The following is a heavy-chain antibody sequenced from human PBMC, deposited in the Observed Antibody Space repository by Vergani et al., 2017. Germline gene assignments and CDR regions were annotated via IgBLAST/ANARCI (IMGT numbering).Heavy chain of an antibody. V-gene: IGHV1-18*01. Sequence: QVQLVQSGAEVKKPGASVKVSCKASGYTFSTYGISWVRQAPGQGLEWMGWISAYNGNTNYPEKFQGRLTMTTDTSTRTAYMELRSLRSDDTAVYYCATTYYYDSSGSNYFDYWGQGTLVTVSS. CDR1: GYTFSTYG. CDR2: ISAYNGNT. CDR3: ATTYYYDSSGSNYFDY. J-gene: IGHJ4*02. D-gene: IGHD3-22*01.